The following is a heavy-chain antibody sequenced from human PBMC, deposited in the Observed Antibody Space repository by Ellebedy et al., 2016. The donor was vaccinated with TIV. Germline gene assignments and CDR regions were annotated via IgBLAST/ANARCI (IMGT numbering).Heavy chain of an antibody. CDR3: ASSPSGYEIPY. Sequence: SETLSLXXNVSGGTISSTNYYWGWIRQSPEKGLEWIGSIYHSGSTYYNPSRKSRLTISLDTTKNQFSLRLDSVTAADTAVYYCASSPSGYEIPYWGQGTLVTVSS. D-gene: IGHD5-12*01. CDR1: GGTISSTNYY. CDR2: IYHSGST. J-gene: IGHJ4*02. V-gene: IGHV4-39*07.